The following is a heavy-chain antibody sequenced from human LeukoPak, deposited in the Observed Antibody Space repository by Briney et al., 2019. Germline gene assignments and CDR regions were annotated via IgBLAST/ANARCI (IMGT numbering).Heavy chain of an antibody. CDR3: TTDLYCSSTSCYTNFDY. J-gene: IGHJ4*02. CDR2: IKSKTDGGTT. CDR1: GFTVSSNY. V-gene: IGHV3-15*01. Sequence: GGSLRLSCAASGFTVSSNYMSWVRQAPGKGLEWVGRIKSKTDGGTTDYAAPVKGRFTISRDDSKNTLYLQMNSLKTEDTAVYYCTTDLYCSSTSCYTNFDYWGQGTLVTVSS. D-gene: IGHD2-2*02.